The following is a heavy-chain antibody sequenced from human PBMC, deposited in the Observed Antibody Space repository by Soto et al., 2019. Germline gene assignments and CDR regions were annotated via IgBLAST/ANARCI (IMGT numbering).Heavy chain of an antibody. V-gene: IGHV4-31*03. CDR3: GRYYDFWSYGMDV. CDR2: IHYSWAT. Sequence: HVQLQESGPRRVRPSETLSLTCNVSGDPINSGGFYWSWVRQPPGNGLGWIANIHYSWATYYNLSLKSRVTISMDTSENQFSLRLPSATAADTAVYYCGRYYDFWSYGMDVWGQGITVTVSS. D-gene: IGHD3-3*01. J-gene: IGHJ6*02. CDR1: GDPINSGGFY.